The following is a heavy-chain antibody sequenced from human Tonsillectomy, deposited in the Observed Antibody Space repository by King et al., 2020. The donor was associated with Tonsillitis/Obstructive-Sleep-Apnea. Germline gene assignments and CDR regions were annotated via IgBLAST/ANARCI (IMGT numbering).Heavy chain of an antibody. CDR2: IYYSGST. D-gene: IGHD4-23*01. V-gene: IGHV4-59*01. CDR1: GGSIRTYY. CDR3: ARGETTVVFNAFDI. Sequence: QLQESGPGLVKPSETLSLTCTVSGGSIRTYYWSWNRQPPGKGLEWIGYIYYSGSTNYNPSLKSRVSISADTSKNQFSLKLSSVTAADTAVYYCARGETTVVFNAFDIWGQGTMVTVSS. J-gene: IGHJ3*02.